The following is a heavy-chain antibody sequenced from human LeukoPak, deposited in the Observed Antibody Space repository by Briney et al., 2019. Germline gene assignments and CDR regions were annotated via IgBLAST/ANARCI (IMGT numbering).Heavy chain of an antibody. Sequence: ASVTVSCKASGYTFPSYYMHWVRQAPGKGLEWMGIINPSGGSTSYAQKFQGRVILTRDASTSTVYMELSSLRSEDTAVYYCARVKPNYYDSSAYGTFDIWGQGTMVTVSS. D-gene: IGHD3-22*01. CDR2: INPSGGST. V-gene: IGHV1-46*01. J-gene: IGHJ3*02. CDR1: GYTFPSYY. CDR3: ARVKPNYYDSSAYGTFDI.